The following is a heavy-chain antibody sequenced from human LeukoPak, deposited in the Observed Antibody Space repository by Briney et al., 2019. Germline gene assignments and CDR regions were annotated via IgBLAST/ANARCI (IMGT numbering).Heavy chain of an antibody. Sequence: TGGSLRLSCAASGFNLRFYIMNWVRQAPGKGLEWISYISSDAKTVDYADSVKGRFTISRDNAKNSLYLQMSSLSADDTAVYYCARVGSRYGPPNSWGQGTLVTVSS. V-gene: IGHV3-48*01. CDR1: GFNLRFYI. J-gene: IGHJ4*02. CDR2: ISSDAKTV. CDR3: ARVGSRYGPPNS. D-gene: IGHD5-18*01.